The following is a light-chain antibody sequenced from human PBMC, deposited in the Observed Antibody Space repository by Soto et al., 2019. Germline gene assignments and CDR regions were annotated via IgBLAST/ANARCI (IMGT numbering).Light chain of an antibody. V-gene: IGLV2-14*01. J-gene: IGLJ1*01. CDR1: SSDVGGYNY. CDR3: SSYTSGSYV. Sequence: QSALTQPASVSGSPGQSITISCTGTSSDVGGYNYVSWYQQHPGKAPKIMIYAVNNRPSGVSDRFSGSKSGNTASLTISGLQAEDEADYYCSSYTSGSYVFGTGTKVTVL. CDR2: AVN.